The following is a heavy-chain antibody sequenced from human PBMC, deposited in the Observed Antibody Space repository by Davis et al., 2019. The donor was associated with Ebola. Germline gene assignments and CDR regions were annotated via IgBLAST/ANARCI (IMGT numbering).Heavy chain of an antibody. D-gene: IGHD3-22*01. Sequence: ASVKVSCKASGYTFTSYYMHWVRQAPGQGLEWMGIINPSGGSTSYAQKFQGRVTMTRDTSTSTVYMELSSLRSEDTAVYYCARQHKGALTYYYDSSGYAEPHLDYWGQGTLVTVSS. CDR1: GYTFTSYY. CDR2: INPSGGST. CDR3: ARQHKGALTYYYDSSGYAEPHLDY. J-gene: IGHJ4*02. V-gene: IGHV1-46*01.